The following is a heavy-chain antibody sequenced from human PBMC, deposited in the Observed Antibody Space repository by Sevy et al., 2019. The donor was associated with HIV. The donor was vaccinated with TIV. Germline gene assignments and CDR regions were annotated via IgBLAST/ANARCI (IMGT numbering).Heavy chain of an antibody. V-gene: IGHV3-7*03. CDR1: GFNFRNSW. CDR3: VRDNEEGASVLDY. D-gene: IGHD1-26*01. CDR2: IKQDGYET. Sequence: GGSLRLSCATFGFNFRNSWMAWVRQTPGKGLEFLADIKQDGYETYYVDSVKGRFTISRDNAKNSLHLQMNSLRAEDTAMYFCVRDNEEGASVLDYWGQGTPVTVSS. J-gene: IGHJ4*02.